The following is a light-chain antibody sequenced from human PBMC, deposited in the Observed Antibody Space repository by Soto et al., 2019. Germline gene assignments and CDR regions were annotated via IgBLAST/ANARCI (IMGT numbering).Light chain of an antibody. J-gene: IGLJ1*01. CDR2: LNSDGSH. CDR1: SGHSSYA. CDR3: QTWGTGIHV. Sequence: QSVLTQSPSASASLGASVKLTCTLSSGHSSYAIAWHQQQPEKGPRYLMKLNSDGSHSKGDGIPDRFSGSSSGAERYLIISSLQSEEEADYYCQTWGTGIHVFGTGTKLTVL. V-gene: IGLV4-69*01.